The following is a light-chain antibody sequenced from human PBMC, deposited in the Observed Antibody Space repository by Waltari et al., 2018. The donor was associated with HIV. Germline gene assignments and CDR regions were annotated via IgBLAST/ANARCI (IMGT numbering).Light chain of an antibody. J-gene: IGLJ2*01. V-gene: IGLV6-57*01. CDR3: QSYDSSNHLI. CDR2: EDN. CDR1: SGSIASNY. Sequence: NFMLTQPHSVSESPGKTVTISCTRSSGSIASNYVQWYQQRPGSSPTTVLYEDNQRPSGVPDRFSGSIDSSSNSASLTISRLKTEDEADYYCQSYDSSNHLIFGGGTKLTVL.